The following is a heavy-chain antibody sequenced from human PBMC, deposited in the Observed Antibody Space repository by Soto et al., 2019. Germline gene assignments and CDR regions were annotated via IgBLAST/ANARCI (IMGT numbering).Heavy chain of an antibody. Sequence: QVQLQESGPGLVKPSETLSLICGVSGGSISQYYWSWIRQPAGKGLEWIGRIYSGGSTNYNPSLESRVSLSVDTSKNKFSLTRSSVTSADTAGDYCARGPGGFGDCSRDYWCPGTLVTVSS. CDR1: GGSISQYY. V-gene: IGHV4-4*07. CDR3: ARGPGGFGDCSRDY. J-gene: IGHJ4*02. CDR2: IYSGGST. D-gene: IGHD3-10*01.